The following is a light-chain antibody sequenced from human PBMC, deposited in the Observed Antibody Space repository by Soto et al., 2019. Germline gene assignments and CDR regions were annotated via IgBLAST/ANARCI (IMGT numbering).Light chain of an antibody. V-gene: IGLV1-44*01. CDR2: SHN. CDR3: ASWDDSLNGVV. Sequence: QSVLTQPPSASGTPGQRVTISCSGSSSNIGSNTVNWYQQLPGTAPKLLIYSHNQRPSGVPDRFSGSKSGTSASLAISGLQSEDEAVYYCASWDDSLNGVVFGGGTKVTVL. CDR1: SSNIGSNT. J-gene: IGLJ2*01.